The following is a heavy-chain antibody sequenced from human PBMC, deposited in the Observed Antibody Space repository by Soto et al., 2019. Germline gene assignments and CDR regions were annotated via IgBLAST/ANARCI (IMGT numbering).Heavy chain of an antibody. CDR1: GYTFTGYF. Sequence: ASVKVSCKASGYTFTGYFIHWVRQAPRQGLEWVGYINPNSGATKYEPIFQGRVNMTSDTSRRKAYMDLSNLRSDDTAVYYCARGGGRILAPLXWGPGTLVTVSX. CDR3: ARGGGRILAPLX. V-gene: IGHV1-2*02. D-gene: IGHD2-15*01. J-gene: IGHJ4*02. CDR2: INPNSGAT.